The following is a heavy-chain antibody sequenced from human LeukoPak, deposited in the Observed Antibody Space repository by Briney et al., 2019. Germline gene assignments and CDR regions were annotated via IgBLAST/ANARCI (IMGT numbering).Heavy chain of an antibody. V-gene: IGHV3-23*01. J-gene: IGHJ6*02. CDR3: AKDKERWLQIDYYGMDV. CDR2: ISGGGGST. CDR1: GFTFSSYA. D-gene: IGHD5-24*01. Sequence: GGSLRLSCAASGFTFSSYAMSWVRQAPGKGLEWVSAISGGGGSTYYADSVKGRFTISRDNSKNTLYLQMNSLRAEDTAVYYCAKDKERWLQIDYYGMDVWGQGTTVTVSS.